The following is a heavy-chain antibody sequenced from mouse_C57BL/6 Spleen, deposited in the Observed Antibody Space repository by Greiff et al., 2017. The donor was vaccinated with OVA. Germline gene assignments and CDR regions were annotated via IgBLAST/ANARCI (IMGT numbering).Heavy chain of an antibody. CDR1: GYTFTSYW. CDR2: IDPSDSAT. Sequence: QVQLQQPGAELVRPGSSVKLSCKASGYTFTSYWMHWVKQRPIQGLEWIGDIDPSDSATHYNQKFKDKATLTVDKYSSPAYMQLSSLTSEESAVYYCARWDDYADWCAYWGQGTLVTVSA. D-gene: IGHD2-4*01. V-gene: IGHV1-52*01. CDR3: ARWDDYADWCAY. J-gene: IGHJ3*01.